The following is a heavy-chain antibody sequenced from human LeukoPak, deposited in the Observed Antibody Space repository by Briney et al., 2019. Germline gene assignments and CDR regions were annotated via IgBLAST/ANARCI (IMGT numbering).Heavy chain of an antibody. CDR1: GFTFSSYA. Sequence: GGSLRLSCAASGFTFSSYAMSWVRQAPGKGLEWVSAISSSGGSTYYADSVKGRFTISRDNSKNTLYLQMNSLRAEDTAVYYCAKRQEYSGSYNAFDIWGQGTMVSVSS. V-gene: IGHV3-23*01. D-gene: IGHD1-26*01. J-gene: IGHJ3*02. CDR2: ISSSGGST. CDR3: AKRQEYSGSYNAFDI.